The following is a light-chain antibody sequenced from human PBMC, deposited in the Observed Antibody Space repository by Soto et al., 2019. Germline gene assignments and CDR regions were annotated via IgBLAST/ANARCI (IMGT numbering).Light chain of an antibody. Sequence: IVMTQSPDSLAVSLGERATINCKSSKRVLLPSNNQNYLAWYQQKPGQPPNVIIYWASTRESGGPDRFSGSGSGRDFTLTITGMQAGDVALYYCQQYYTTRTCGGGTKVEIK. CDR2: WAS. CDR1: KRVLLPSNNQNY. J-gene: IGKJ4*01. V-gene: IGKV4-1*01. CDR3: QQYYTTRT.